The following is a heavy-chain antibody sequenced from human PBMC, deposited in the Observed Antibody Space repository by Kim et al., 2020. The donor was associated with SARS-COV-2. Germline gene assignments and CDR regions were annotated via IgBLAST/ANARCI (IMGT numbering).Heavy chain of an antibody. CDR1: NVSITNDNYY. D-gene: IGHD6-13*01. J-gene: IGHJ4*02. V-gene: IGHV4-39*01. CDR2: IYFTKET. Sequence: SETLSLTCNVSNVSITNDNYYWGWIRQPPGKGLEWIGNIYFTKETHYSSSLKSRVTISLDTSKNQFSLKLTSVTATDTAVYFCVRQSLLGDWYPFDYWCQGALVTVSS. CDR3: VRQSLLGDWYPFDY.